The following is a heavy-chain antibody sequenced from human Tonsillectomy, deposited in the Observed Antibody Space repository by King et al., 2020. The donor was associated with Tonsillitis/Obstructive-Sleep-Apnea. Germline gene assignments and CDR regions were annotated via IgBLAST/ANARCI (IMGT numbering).Heavy chain of an antibody. CDR1: GFSLSTSGEA. V-gene: IGHV2-5*02. CDR3: ARRRKDSSGWHTFDY. CDR2: IHWDDEK. J-gene: IGHJ4*02. D-gene: IGHD6-19*01. Sequence: ITLKESGPTLVKPTQTLTLTCTFSGFSLSTSGEAVGWIRQPPGKALEWLAVIHWDDEKHYSPSLRSRLTITPGTSKDHVVLTMTNVDPVDTATYYCARRRKDSSGWHTFDYWGQGALVTVSS.